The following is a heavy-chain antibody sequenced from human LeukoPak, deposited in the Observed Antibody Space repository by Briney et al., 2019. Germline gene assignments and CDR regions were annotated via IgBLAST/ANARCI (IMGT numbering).Heavy chain of an antibody. V-gene: IGHV3-48*04. CDR2: ISSSGSTI. J-gene: IGHJ3*02. D-gene: IGHD1-20*01. CDR3: ARDLHVYLGAFDI. CDR1: GFTFSSYA. Sequence: GGSLRLSCAASGFTFSSYAMSWVRQAPGKGLEWVSYISSSGSTIYYADSVKGRFTISRDNAKNSLYLQMNSLRAEDTAVYYCARDLHVYLGAFDIWGQGTMVTVSS.